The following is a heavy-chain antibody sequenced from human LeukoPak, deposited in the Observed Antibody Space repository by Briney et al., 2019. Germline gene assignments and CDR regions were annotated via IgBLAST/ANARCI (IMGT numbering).Heavy chain of an antibody. J-gene: IGHJ4*02. CDR1: GYSLTSYA. Sequence: VASVKVSCKASGYSLTSYAISWVRQAPGQRPEWMGWISGYNGKTNYVQKLQGRVTMTTDTSTSTAYMELRSLRSDDTAVYYCAVGYSGSFYELGSFDYWGQGTLVTVSS. CDR3: AVGYSGSFYELGSFDY. D-gene: IGHD1-26*01. CDR2: ISGYNGKT. V-gene: IGHV1-18*01.